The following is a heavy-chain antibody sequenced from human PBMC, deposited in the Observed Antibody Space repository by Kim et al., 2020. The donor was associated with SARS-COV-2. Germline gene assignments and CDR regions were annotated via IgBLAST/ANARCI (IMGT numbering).Heavy chain of an antibody. CDR3: ARVPGYSSSWYKD. D-gene: IGHD6-13*01. V-gene: IGHV1-46*01. Sequence: YAQKFQGRVTMTRDTSTSTVYMELSSLRSEDTAVYYCARVPGYSSSWYKDWGQGTLVTVSS. J-gene: IGHJ4*02.